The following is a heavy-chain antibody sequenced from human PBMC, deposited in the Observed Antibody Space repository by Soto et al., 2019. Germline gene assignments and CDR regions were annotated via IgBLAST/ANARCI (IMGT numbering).Heavy chain of an antibody. CDR3: ATSNWFDP. V-gene: IGHV4-39*01. J-gene: IGHJ5*02. CDR2: IYYSGST. CDR1: GGSISSRGYY. Sequence: QLQLQESGPGLVKPSETLSLTCTVSGGSISSRGYYWGWIRQPPGKGLEWIGTIYYSGSTYYNPPLKTRVTISADTSKNQFSLTLSSVTAADPAVYYCATSNWFDPWGQGTLVTVSS.